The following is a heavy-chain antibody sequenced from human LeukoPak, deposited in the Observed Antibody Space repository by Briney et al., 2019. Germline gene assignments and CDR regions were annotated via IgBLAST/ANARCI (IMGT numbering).Heavy chain of an antibody. J-gene: IGHJ4*02. D-gene: IGHD6-19*01. CDR1: GYTFTSYY. V-gene: IGHV1-46*01. CDR2: INPSGGST. CDR3: ARSGQWGHVDY. Sequence: ASVKVSCKASGYTFTSYYMHWVRQAPGQGLEWMGIINPSGGSTSYAQKFQGRVTMTRDTSTSTVYMELSSLRSENTAVYYCARSGQWGHVDYWGQGTLVTVSS.